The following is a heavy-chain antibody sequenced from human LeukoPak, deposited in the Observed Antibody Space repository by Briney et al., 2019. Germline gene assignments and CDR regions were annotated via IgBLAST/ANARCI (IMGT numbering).Heavy chain of an antibody. CDR3: ARDRDLGYSGYVWFDP. Sequence: SQTLSLTCAISGDSVSSNSAAWNWIRQSPSRGLEWLGRTYYRSKWYNDYAVSVKSRVTINPDTSKNQFSLQLNSVTPEDTAVYYCARDRDLGYSGYVWFDPWGQGTLVTVSS. CDR2: TYYRSKWYN. CDR1: GDSVSSNSAA. D-gene: IGHD5-12*01. J-gene: IGHJ5*02. V-gene: IGHV6-1*01.